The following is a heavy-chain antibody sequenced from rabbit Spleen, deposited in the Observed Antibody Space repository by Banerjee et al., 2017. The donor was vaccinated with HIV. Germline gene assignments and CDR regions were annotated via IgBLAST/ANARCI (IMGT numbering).Heavy chain of an antibody. Sequence: QQQLVASGGDLVKPEGSLTLTCTASGFYFCSSASICWVRQAPGKGLEWISGIAGSSSGFTYSATWAKGRFTISKTSSTTVTLQITSLTVADTATYFCARDSGSSFSSYGMDLWGQGTLVTVS. CDR2: IAGSSSGFT. CDR3: ARDSGSSFSSYGMDL. J-gene: IGHJ6*01. CDR1: GFYFCSSAS. V-gene: IGHV1S45*01. D-gene: IGHD8-1*01.